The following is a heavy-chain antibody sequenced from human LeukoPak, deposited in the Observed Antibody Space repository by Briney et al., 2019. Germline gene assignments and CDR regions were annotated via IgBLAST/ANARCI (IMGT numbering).Heavy chain of an antibody. CDR1: GFKFSTYW. Sequence: AGGSLRLSCVASGFKFSTYWMSWVRQAPGKGLEWVANIKQDGSDKYYVDSVKGRFTISRDNTKNSLYLQMNSLRAEDTAVYYCAREGALTVTKDAFDIWGQGTMVTVSS. CDR2: IKQDGSDK. D-gene: IGHD4-17*01. J-gene: IGHJ3*02. V-gene: IGHV3-7*01. CDR3: AREGALTVTKDAFDI.